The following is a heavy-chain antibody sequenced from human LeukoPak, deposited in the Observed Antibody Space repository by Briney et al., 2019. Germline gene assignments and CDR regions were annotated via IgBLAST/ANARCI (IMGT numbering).Heavy chain of an antibody. CDR1: GGSFSGYY. CDR3: ATSIAARPYFDH. D-gene: IGHD6-6*01. Sequence: PSETLSLTCAVYGGSFSGYYWSWIRQPPGKGLEWIGEINHSGSTNYNPSLKSRVTISVDTSKNQFSLKLSSVTAADTAVYYCATSIAARPYFDHWGRGTLVTVSS. V-gene: IGHV4-34*01. J-gene: IGHJ4*02. CDR2: INHSGST.